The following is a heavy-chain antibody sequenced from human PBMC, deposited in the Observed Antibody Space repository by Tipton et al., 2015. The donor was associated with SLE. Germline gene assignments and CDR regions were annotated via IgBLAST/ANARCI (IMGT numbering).Heavy chain of an antibody. CDR1: GGSMSSYY. CDR3: AREPVYYYYYMDV. V-gene: IGHV4-59*12. J-gene: IGHJ6*03. Sequence: TLSLTCSVSGGSMSSYYWSWIRQPPGKGLEWIGYIYDSGNTKYNPSLERRVTISVDTSKNQFSLKLSSVTAADTAVYYCAREPVYYYYYMDVWGKGTTVTVSS. CDR2: IYDSGNT.